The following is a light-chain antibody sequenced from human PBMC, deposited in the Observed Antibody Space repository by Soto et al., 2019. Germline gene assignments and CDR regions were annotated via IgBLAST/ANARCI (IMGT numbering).Light chain of an antibody. CDR3: QQLNSYPRT. V-gene: IGKV1-9*01. J-gene: IGKJ1*01. CDR2: AAS. CDR1: QGISSY. Sequence: DIQLTQSPSFLSASVGDRVTITFRASQGISSYLAWYRQKPGKAPKLLIYAASTLQSGVPSRSSGSGSGTEFTLTISSLQPEDFATYYCQQLNSYPRTFGQGTKVEIK.